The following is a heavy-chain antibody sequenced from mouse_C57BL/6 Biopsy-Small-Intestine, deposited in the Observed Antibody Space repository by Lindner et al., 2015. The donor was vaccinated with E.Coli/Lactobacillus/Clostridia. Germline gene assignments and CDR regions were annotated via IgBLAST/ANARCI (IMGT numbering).Heavy chain of an antibody. J-gene: IGHJ2*01. CDR1: GYAFSSSW. CDR3: ARGAGSFDY. Sequence: VQLQESGPELVKPGASVKISCKASGYAFSSSWMNWVKQRPGKGLEWIGRIYPGDGDTSYNGKFKGKATLTADKSSSTAYMQLSSLTSEDSAVYFCARGAGSFDYWGQGTTLTVSS. D-gene: IGHD3-3*01. CDR2: IYPGDGDT. V-gene: IGHV1-82*01.